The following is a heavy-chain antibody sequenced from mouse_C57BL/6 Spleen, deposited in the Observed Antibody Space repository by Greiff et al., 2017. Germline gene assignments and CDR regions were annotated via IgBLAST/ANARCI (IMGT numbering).Heavy chain of an antibody. J-gene: IGHJ4*01. CDR1: GYTFTDYY. D-gene: IGHD2-1*01. CDR3: AIYYGNYESYAMDY. CDR2: INPYNGGT. Sequence: EVQLQQSGPVLVKPGASVKMSCKASGYTFTDYYMNWVKQSHGKSLEWIGVINPYNGGTSYNQKFKGKATLTVNKSSSTAYMELNSLTSEDSAVYYGAIYYGNYESYAMDYWGQGTSVTVSS. V-gene: IGHV1-19*01.